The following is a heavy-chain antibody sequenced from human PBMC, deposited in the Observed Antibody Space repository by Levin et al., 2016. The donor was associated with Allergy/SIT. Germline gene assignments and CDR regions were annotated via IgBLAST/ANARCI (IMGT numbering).Heavy chain of an antibody. D-gene: IGHD1-7*01. V-gene: IGHV5-10-1*01. CDR1: GYSFTSYW. CDR3: ARHPNNWNYVLGYYYYMDV. Sequence: ESLKISCKGSGYSFTSYWISWVRQMPGKGLEWMGRIDPSDSYTNYSPSFQGHVTISADKSISTAYLQWSSLKASDTAMYYCARHPNNWNYVLGYYYYMDVWGKGTTVTVSS. CDR2: IDPSDSYT. J-gene: IGHJ6*03.